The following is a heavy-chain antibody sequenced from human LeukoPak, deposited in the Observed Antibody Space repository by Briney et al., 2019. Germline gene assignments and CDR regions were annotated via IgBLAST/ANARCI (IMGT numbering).Heavy chain of an antibody. D-gene: IGHD4-17*01. J-gene: IGHJ4*02. V-gene: IGHV4-34*01. CDR2: INHSGST. CDR1: GGSFSGYY. Sequence: PSETLSPTCAVYGGSFSGYYWSWIRQPPGKGLEWIGEINHSGSTNYNPSLKSRVTISVDTSKNQFSLKLSSVTAADTAVYYCATCPLNEGYGDQFDYWGQGTLVTVSS. CDR3: ATCPLNEGYGDQFDY.